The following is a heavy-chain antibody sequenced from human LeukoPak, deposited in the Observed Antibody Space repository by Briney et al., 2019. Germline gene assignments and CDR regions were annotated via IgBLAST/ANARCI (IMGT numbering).Heavy chain of an antibody. J-gene: IGHJ6*02. D-gene: IGHD3-22*01. CDR1: GGSFSGYY. CDR2: INHSGST. Sequence: PSETLSLNGAGYGGSFSGYYWSWIRQPPGKGLEGIGEINHSGSTNYNPSLKSRVTISVDTSKNHFPLKLSSVTAADTAVYYCARWRDYYDSSGYGSYYYYYGMDVWGQGTTVTVSS. CDR3: ARWRDYYDSSGYGSYYYYYGMDV. V-gene: IGHV4-34*01.